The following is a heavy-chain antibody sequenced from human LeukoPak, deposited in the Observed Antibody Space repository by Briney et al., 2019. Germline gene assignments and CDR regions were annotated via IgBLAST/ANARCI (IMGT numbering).Heavy chain of an antibody. CDR1: GFTFSAFT. Sequence: GGSLRLSCAASGFTFSAFTMNWVRQAPGKGPELVSSISPSGRSTFHSDSVKGRFTVSRDNAQSSLFLQMNSLRAEDTGVYYCARDFSGESGYSGYWGQGALVTVSS. D-gene: IGHD2-15*01. CDR2: ISPSGRST. V-gene: IGHV3-21*01. CDR3: ARDFSGESGYSGY. J-gene: IGHJ4*02.